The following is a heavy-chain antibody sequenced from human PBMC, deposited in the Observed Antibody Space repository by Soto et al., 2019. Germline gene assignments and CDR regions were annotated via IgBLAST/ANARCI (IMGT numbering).Heavy chain of an antibody. D-gene: IGHD3-10*01. CDR1: GFTFSRYS. V-gene: IGHV3-48*01. CDR2: ISSSSSDI. CDR3: ARPAEDYYGSGNYYFYY. J-gene: IGHJ4*01. Sequence: EVQLVESGGGLVQPGGSLRLSCAASGFTFSRYSMNWVRQAPGKGLEWVSSISSSSSDIYYADSVKGRFTISRDNAKNSLYLQMNSLRADDTAVYYCARPAEDYYGSGNYYFYYWGHGSLVTVSS.